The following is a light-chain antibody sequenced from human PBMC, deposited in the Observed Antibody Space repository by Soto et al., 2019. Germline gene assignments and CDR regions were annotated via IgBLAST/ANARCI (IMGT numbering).Light chain of an antibody. V-gene: IGKV1-12*01. CDR1: QDIDRW. CDR3: QQAKSLPYT. CDR2: GGF. Sequence: DIQMTQSPSSVSGAVGDRVSITCLASQDIDRWLAWYQQRPGKAPKLLIYGGFNLQSGVPSRFSGSGSGTDYTLTISNLQPEDFATYYCQQAKSLPYTFGQGTKLEIK. J-gene: IGKJ2*01.